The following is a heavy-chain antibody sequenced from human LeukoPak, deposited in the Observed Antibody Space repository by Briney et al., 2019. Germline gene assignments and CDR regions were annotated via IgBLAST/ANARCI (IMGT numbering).Heavy chain of an antibody. V-gene: IGHV3-74*01. D-gene: IGHD5-18*01. J-gene: IGHJ5*02. Sequence: PGGSLRLSCAASGLTFSRYNMNWVRQAPGKGLVWVSRINSDGSSTSYADSVKGRFTISRDNAKNTLYLQMNSLRAEDTAVYYCARAGTYTAMANGDWFDPWGQGTLVTVSS. CDR1: GLTFSRYN. CDR3: ARAGTYTAMANGDWFDP. CDR2: INSDGSST.